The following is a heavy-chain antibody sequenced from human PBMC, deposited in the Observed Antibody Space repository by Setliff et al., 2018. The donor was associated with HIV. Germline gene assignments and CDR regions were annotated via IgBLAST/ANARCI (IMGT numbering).Heavy chain of an antibody. Sequence: SETLSLTCTVSGGSISSSSYYWGWIRQPPGKGLERIGSIYYSGSTYYNPSLKSRVTISVDTSKNQFSLKLSSVTAADTAVYYCARIDLMITFGGVQPPFDYWGQGTLVTVSS. CDR2: IYYSGST. CDR3: ARIDLMITFGGVQPPFDY. J-gene: IGHJ4*02. CDR1: GGSISSSSYY. V-gene: IGHV4-39*01. D-gene: IGHD3-16*01.